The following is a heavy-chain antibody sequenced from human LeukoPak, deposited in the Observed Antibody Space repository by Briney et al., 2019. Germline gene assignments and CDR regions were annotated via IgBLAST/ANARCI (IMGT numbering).Heavy chain of an antibody. CDR1: GGSISSSSYY. V-gene: IGHV4-39*07. J-gene: IGHJ1*01. CDR3: ARLKYYYDSSGYRAEYFQH. Sequence: SETLSLTCTVSGGSISSSSYYWGWIRQPPGKGLEWIGSIYYSGSTYYNPSLKNRVTISVDTSKNQFSLKLSSVTAADTAVYYCARLKYYYDSSGYRAEYFQHWGQGTLVTVSS. CDR2: IYYSGST. D-gene: IGHD3-22*01.